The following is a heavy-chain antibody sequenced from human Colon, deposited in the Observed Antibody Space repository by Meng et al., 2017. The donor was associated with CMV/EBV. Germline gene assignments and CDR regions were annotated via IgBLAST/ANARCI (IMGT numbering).Heavy chain of an antibody. J-gene: IGHJ4*02. CDR3: ARDPDHGHGGSGRCLDY. V-gene: IGHV3-21*01. CDR1: GFTFSSYT. Sequence: GESLKISCAGSGFTFSSYTMSWVRQAPGKGLEWVSSISSGGTYIYYADPLKGRFTVSRDNAKNSLYLQMNSLRAEDTALYYCARDPDHGHGGSGRCLDYWGQGTLVTVSS. D-gene: IGHD3-10*01. CDR2: ISSGGTYI.